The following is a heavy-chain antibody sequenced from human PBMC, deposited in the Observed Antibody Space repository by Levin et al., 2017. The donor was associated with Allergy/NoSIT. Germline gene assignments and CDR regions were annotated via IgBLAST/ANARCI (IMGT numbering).Heavy chain of an antibody. CDR3: ARDSGSGYFDL. D-gene: IGHD3-10*01. J-gene: IGHJ2*01. CDR1: GFAFSDYF. CDR2: ISTHENTI. Sequence: PGGSLRLSCAASGFAFSDYFLSWNRQAPGKGLEWISYISTHENTIYYADSVKGRFTISRDNAKNSLFLQMNSLRAEDTAVYFCARDSGSGYFDLWGRGTLVTVSS. V-gene: IGHV3-11*01.